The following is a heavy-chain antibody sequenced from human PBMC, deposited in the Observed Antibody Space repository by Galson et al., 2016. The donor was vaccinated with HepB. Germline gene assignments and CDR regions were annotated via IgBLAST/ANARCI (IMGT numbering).Heavy chain of an antibody. Sequence: TLSLTCTVSGGSISSGNYFWTWIRQHPGKGLEWIGNIHYSGRTYYNPSLKSRVTLSVDTPKNQFSLNLTSVTAADTAVYYCARSASADYWGQGTLVTVSS. CDR3: ARSASADY. V-gene: IGHV4-31*03. D-gene: IGHD6-6*01. CDR2: IHYSGRT. J-gene: IGHJ4*02. CDR1: GGSISSGNYF.